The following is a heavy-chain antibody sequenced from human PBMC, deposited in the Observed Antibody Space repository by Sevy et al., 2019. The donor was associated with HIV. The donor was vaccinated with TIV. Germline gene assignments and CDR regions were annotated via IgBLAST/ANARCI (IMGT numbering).Heavy chain of an antibody. V-gene: IGHV3-48*03. J-gene: IGHJ6*03. CDR3: AKESREYRMDV. D-gene: IGHD2-2*02. CDR1: GFTFSSYD. Sequence: GGSLRLSCAASGFTFSSYDMNWVRQAPGKGPEWVSYISSSDSSIYYEDSVKARFTISRDNAKNSLYLQMNSLRAEDTDVYYGAKESREYRMDVWGKGTTVTVSS. CDR2: ISSSDSSI.